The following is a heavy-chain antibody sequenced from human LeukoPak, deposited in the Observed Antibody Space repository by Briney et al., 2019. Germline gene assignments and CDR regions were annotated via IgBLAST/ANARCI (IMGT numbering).Heavy chain of an antibody. Sequence: GGSLRVSCAASGFTFSSYSMNWVRQAPGKGLEWVSSISSSSSYIYYADSVKGRFTISRDNAKNSLYLQMNSLRAEDTAVYYCARGSAAVTAIHGYYYGMDVWGQGTTVTVSS. J-gene: IGHJ6*02. CDR2: ISSSSSYI. V-gene: IGHV3-21*01. D-gene: IGHD2-21*02. CDR3: ARGSAAVTAIHGYYYGMDV. CDR1: GFTFSSYS.